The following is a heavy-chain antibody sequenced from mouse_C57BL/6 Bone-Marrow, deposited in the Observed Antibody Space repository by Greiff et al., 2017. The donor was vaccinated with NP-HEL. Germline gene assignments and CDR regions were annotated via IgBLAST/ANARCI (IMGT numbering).Heavy chain of an antibody. Sequence: VQLQQSGPVLVKPGASVKMSCKASGYTFTDYYMNWVKQSHGKSLEWIGVINPYNGGTSYNQKFKGKATLTVDKSSSTAYMELNSLTSEDSAVYYCARYDRGFDYWGQGTTLTDSS. V-gene: IGHV1-19*01. D-gene: IGHD2-12*01. CDR3: ARYDRGFDY. CDR2: INPYNGGT. J-gene: IGHJ2*01. CDR1: GYTFTDYY.